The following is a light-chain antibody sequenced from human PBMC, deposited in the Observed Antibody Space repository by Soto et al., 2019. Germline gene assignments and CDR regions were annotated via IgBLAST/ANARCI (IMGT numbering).Light chain of an antibody. CDR3: SSYTSSSTCV. Sequence: QSALTQPASVSGSPGQSITISCTGTSSDVGGYNYVSWYQQHPGKAPKLMVYEVSNRPSGVSNRFSGSKSGNTASLTISGLQAADEADYYGSSYTSSSTCVFGTGNKLTGL. J-gene: IGLJ1*01. CDR1: SSDVGGYNY. V-gene: IGLV2-14*01. CDR2: EVS.